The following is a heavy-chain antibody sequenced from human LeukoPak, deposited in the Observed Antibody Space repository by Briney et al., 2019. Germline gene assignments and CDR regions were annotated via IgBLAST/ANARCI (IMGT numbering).Heavy chain of an antibody. D-gene: IGHD6-13*01. CDR1: GGSFSGYY. CDR3: ARARSAGIAPYVGPGFYYYYMDV. Sequence: PSETLSLTCAVYGGSFSGYYWSWIRQPPGKGLEWIGEINHSGSTNYNPSLKSRVTIPVDTSKNQFSLKLSSVTAADTAVYYCARARSAGIAPYVGPGFYYYYMDVWGKGTTVTVSS. J-gene: IGHJ6*03. CDR2: INHSGST. V-gene: IGHV4-34*01.